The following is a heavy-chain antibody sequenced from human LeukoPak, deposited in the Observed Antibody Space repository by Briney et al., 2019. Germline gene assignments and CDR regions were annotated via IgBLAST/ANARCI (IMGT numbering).Heavy chain of an antibody. D-gene: IGHD1-14*01. V-gene: IGHV5-51*01. Sequence: GESLKKSCQGSGYSFTYYWIARVRQMPGKGRQWMGIIYPGDSDTRYSPSFQGQVTISADKSISTAYLQWSRLEASDTAMYYCARQFRGLKPTTFDYWGQGTPVTVTS. CDR3: ARQFRGLKPTTFDY. CDR1: GYSFTYYW. CDR2: IYPGDSDT. J-gene: IGHJ4*02.